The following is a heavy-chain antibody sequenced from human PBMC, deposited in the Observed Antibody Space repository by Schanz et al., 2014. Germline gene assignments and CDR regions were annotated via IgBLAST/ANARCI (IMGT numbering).Heavy chain of an antibody. CDR2: IWYDGSNK. Sequence: VQLVESGGGLVKPGGSLRLSCTASGFIFRSYTMNWVRQAPGKGLEWVALIWYDGSNKYYAESVKGRFTISRDNPKNTLYLQMNSLRAEDTAVYYCARPSDSSWYMDVWGKGTTVTVSS. CDR3: ARPSDSSWYMDV. CDR1: GFIFRSYT. V-gene: IGHV3-33*08. J-gene: IGHJ6*03. D-gene: IGHD2-21*02.